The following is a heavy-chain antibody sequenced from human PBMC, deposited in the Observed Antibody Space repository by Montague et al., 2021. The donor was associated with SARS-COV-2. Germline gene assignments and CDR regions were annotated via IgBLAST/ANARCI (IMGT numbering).Heavy chain of an antibody. CDR2: IFYNGGA. V-gene: IGHV4-39*01. D-gene: IGHD2-15*01. Sequence: SETLSLTCTVSGGSITGGSYYWAWLRQPPGQGFVWIGSIFYNGGAYDNLSLESRVSIAVDTSKLSFFLTLNSVTAADTAVYYGARHSGGYLGPSYFYSWGQGTLVTVSS. CDR1: GGSITGGSYY. J-gene: IGHJ4*02. CDR3: ARHSGGYLGPSYFYS.